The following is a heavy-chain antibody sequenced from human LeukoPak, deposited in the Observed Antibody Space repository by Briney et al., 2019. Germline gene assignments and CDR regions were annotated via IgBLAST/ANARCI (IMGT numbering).Heavy chain of an antibody. Sequence: SETLSLTCTVSSGSISSSNYYWSWIRQPAGKGLEWIGRISTIGSTNYNPSLNSRVTISIDTSKNQFSLKLSSVTAADTAVYYCARGGCGGSCFHYYYYYMDVWGKGTTVTISS. D-gene: IGHD2-15*01. CDR1: SGSISSSNYY. CDR2: ISTIGST. J-gene: IGHJ6*03. CDR3: ARGGCGGSCFHYYYYYMDV. V-gene: IGHV4-61*02.